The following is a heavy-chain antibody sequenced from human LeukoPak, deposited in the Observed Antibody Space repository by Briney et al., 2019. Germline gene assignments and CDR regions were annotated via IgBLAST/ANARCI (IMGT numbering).Heavy chain of an antibody. V-gene: IGHV4-4*07. Sequence: SETLSLTCTVSGGSISSYYWSWIRQPAGKGLEWIGRIYTSGSTNYNPSLKSRVTISVDTSKNQFSLKLSSVTAADTAVYYCARQLTGYSYGPDLDYWGQGTLVTVSS. CDR3: ARQLTGYSYGPDLDY. J-gene: IGHJ4*02. CDR1: GGSISSYY. D-gene: IGHD5-18*01. CDR2: IYTSGST.